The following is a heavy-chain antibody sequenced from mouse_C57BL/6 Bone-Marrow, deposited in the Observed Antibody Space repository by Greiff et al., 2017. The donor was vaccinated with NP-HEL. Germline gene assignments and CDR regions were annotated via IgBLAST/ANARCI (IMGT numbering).Heavy chain of an antibody. V-gene: IGHV5-16*01. CDR2: INYDGSST. CDR1: GFTFSDYY. D-gene: IGHD1-1*01. CDR3: ARVYGSSLYFDY. J-gene: IGHJ2*01. Sequence: DVKLVESEGGLVQPGSSMKLSCTASGFTFSDYYMAWVRQVPEKGLEWVANINYDGSSTYYLDSLKSRFIISRDNAKNILYLQMSSLKSEDTATYYCARVYGSSLYFDYWGQGTTLTVSS.